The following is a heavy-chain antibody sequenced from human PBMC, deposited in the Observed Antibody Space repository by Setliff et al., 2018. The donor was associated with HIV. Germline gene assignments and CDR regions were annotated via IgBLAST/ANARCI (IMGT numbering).Heavy chain of an antibody. V-gene: IGHV4-30-4*08. D-gene: IGHD3-10*01. Sequence: SETLSLTCNVSGGSISSSNYYWGWIRQPPGKGLEWIGYISDSGNTYYNPSLKSRVTISVDTSMNQFLLTLTSVTAADTAVYFCARVPFGSGSYYFDFWGQGTLVTVSS. CDR1: GGSISSSNYY. J-gene: IGHJ4*02. CDR3: ARVPFGSGSYYFDF. CDR2: ISDSGNT.